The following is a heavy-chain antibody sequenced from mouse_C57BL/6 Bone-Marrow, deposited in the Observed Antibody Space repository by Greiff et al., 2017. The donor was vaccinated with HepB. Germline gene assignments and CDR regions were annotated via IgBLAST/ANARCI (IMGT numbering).Heavy chain of an antibody. V-gene: IGHV1-69*01. CDR3: ARDYGNPFAY. J-gene: IGHJ3*01. CDR1: GYTFTSYW. CDR2: IDPSDSYT. D-gene: IGHD2-1*01. Sequence: QVQLQQPGAELVMPGASVKLSCKASGYTFTSYWIHWVKQRPGQGLEWIGEIDPSDSYTNYNQKFKGKSTLTVDKSSSTAYMQLSSLTSEDSAVYYWARDYGNPFAYWGQGTLVTVSA.